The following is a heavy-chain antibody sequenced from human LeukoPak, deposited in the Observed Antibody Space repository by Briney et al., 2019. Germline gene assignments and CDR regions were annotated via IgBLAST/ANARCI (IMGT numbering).Heavy chain of an antibody. J-gene: IGHJ6*03. CDR2: ISYDGSNK. CDR1: GFTFSSYG. CDR3: AKDATTYYDSSGYYYYYYYMDV. V-gene: IGHV3-30*18. Sequence: PGRSLRLSCAASGFTFSSYGMHWVRQAPGKGLEWVAVISYDGSNKYYADSVKGRFTISRDISKNTLYLQMNSLRAEDTAVYYCAKDATTYYDSSGYYYYYYYMDVWGKGTTVTVSS. D-gene: IGHD3-22*01.